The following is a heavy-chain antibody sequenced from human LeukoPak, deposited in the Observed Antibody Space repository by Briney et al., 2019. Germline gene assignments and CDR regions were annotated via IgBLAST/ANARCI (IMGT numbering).Heavy chain of an antibody. CDR3: ARLLSSGSLEY. Sequence: SETLSLTCTVSGGSISSYYWSWLRQPPGKGLEWIGYIYYSGSTNYNPSLKSRVTISVDTSKNQFSLKLSSVTAADTAVYYCARLLSSGSLEYWGQGTLVTVSS. CDR1: GGSISSYY. CDR2: IYYSGST. V-gene: IGHV4-59*08. D-gene: IGHD3-10*01. J-gene: IGHJ4*02.